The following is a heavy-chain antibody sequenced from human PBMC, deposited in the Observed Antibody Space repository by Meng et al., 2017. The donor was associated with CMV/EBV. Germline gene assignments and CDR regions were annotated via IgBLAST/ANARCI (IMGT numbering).Heavy chain of an antibody. D-gene: IGHD2-2*02. V-gene: IGHV1-69*05. CDR3: ATCSSTSCYTDDAFDI. CDR1: GGTFSSYG. CDR2: IIPIFGTA. Sequence: KVSCKASGGTFSSYGISWVRQAPGQGLEWMGGIIPIFGTANYAQKFQGRVTITTDESTSTDDMELSSLRSEDTAVYYCATCSSTSCYTDDAFDIWGQGTMVTVSS. J-gene: IGHJ3*02.